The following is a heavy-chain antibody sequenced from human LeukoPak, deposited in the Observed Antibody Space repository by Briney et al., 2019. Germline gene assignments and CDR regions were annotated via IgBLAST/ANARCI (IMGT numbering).Heavy chain of an antibody. CDR1: GGTFSSYA. V-gene: IGHV1-69*01. Sequence: SVKVSCKASGGTFSSYAISWVRQAPGQGLEWMGGIIPIFGTANYAQKFQGRVTITADESTSTAYMELSSLRSEDTAVYYCARVRPSIVVVVAALEFDYWGQGTLVTVSS. CDR2: IIPIFGTA. D-gene: IGHD2-15*01. CDR3: ARVRPSIVVVVAALEFDY. J-gene: IGHJ4*02.